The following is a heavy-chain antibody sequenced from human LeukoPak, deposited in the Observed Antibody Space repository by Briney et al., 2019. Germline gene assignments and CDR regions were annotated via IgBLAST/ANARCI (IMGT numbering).Heavy chain of an antibody. D-gene: IGHD1-26*01. V-gene: IGHV4-59*11. CDR3: ARDRGLSYSAPHSYMDV. CDR2: IYYSGST. J-gene: IGHJ6*03. Sequence: SETLSLTCTVSGGSISSHYWSWIRQPPGRGLEWIGYIYYSGSTNYNPSLKSRVTISVDTSKNQFSLKLSSVTAADTAVYYCARDRGLSYSAPHSYMDVWGKGTTVTVSS. CDR1: GGSISSHY.